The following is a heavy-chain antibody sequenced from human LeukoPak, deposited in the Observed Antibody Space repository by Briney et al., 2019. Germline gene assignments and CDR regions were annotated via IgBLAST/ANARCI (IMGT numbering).Heavy chain of an antibody. D-gene: IGHD2-2*01. Sequence: ASVKVSCKASGYTFTSYYMHWVRQAPGQGLEWMGIINPSGGSTSYAQKFQGRVTMTRDMSTSTVYMELSSLRSEDTAVYYCAAKRFRASPTNPVIVVVPAAMVYWGQGTLVTVSS. CDR1: GYTFTSYY. V-gene: IGHV1-46*01. CDR3: AAKRFRASPTNPVIVVVPAAMVY. CDR2: INPSGGST. J-gene: IGHJ4*02.